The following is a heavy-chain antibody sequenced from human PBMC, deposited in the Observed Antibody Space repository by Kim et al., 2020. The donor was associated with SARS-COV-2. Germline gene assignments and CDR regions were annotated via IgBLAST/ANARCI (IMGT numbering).Heavy chain of an antibody. D-gene: IGHD3-22*01. Sequence: GRVTITADKSTSTAYMELSSLRSEDTAVYYCARNPMYYYDSSGPGGYFDYWGQGTLVTVSS. J-gene: IGHJ4*02. CDR3: ARNPMYYYDSSGPGGYFDY. V-gene: IGHV1-69*02.